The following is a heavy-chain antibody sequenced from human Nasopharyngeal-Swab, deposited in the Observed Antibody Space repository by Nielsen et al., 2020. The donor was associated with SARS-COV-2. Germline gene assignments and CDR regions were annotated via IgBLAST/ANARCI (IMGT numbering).Heavy chain of an antibody. D-gene: IGHD4-17*01. CDR1: GFTFTNQA. Sequence: GESLKISCAASGFTFTNQAMSWVRQGPGRGLEWVSSISGSGSGTYYANSVRGRFTISRDNSNNTLFLQVSNLRAGDTAMYYCAKHLPVTTRTLNYWGQGTLVTVSS. J-gene: IGHJ4*02. V-gene: IGHV3-23*01. CDR3: AKHLPVTTRTLNY. CDR2: ISGSGSGT.